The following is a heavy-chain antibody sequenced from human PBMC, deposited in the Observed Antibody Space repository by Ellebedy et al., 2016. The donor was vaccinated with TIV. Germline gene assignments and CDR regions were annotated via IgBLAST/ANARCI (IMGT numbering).Heavy chain of an antibody. V-gene: IGHV3-23*01. CDR3: AKGTSSGFNYDRVGPEY. D-gene: IGHD3-22*01. CDR1: GFTFSGHA. J-gene: IGHJ4*02. Sequence: GESLKISCAASGFTFSGHAMSWVRQTPGKGLEWVSGITAGGGSTHYVDSVKGRFTISRDNSKKTLYLQMNSLRAEDTAVYYCAKGTSSGFNYDRVGPEYWGQGTLVTVSS. CDR2: ITAGGGST.